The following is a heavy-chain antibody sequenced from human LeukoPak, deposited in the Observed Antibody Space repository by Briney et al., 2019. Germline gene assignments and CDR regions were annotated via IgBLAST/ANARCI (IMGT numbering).Heavy chain of an antibody. CDR1: GFTFSSYA. V-gene: IGHV3-23*01. Sequence: GGSLRLSCAASGFTFSSYAMSWVRQAPGKGLEWVSAISGSGGSTYYADSVKGRFTISRDNAKNSLYLQMNSLRAEDTAVYYCARVNYDSSGYDDYWGQGTLVTVSS. D-gene: IGHD3-22*01. J-gene: IGHJ4*02. CDR3: ARVNYDSSGYDDY. CDR2: ISGSGGST.